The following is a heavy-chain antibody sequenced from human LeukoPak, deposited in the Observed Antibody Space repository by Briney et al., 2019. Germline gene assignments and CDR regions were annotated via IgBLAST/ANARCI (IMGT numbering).Heavy chain of an antibody. Sequence: PSETLSLTCAVYGGSFSGYYWSWIRQPPGKGLEWIGYIYYSGSTNYNPSLKSRVTISVDTSKNQFSLKLSSVTAADTAVYYCARDKGGYSYSSSYGYLDVWGKGTTVTVSS. CDR1: GGSFSGYY. J-gene: IGHJ6*03. V-gene: IGHV4-59*01. CDR2: IYYSGST. CDR3: ARDKGGYSYSSSYGYLDV. D-gene: IGHD6-6*01.